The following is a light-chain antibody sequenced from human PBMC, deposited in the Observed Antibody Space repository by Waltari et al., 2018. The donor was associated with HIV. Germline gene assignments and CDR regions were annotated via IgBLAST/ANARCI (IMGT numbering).Light chain of an antibody. CDR3: AAWDVSLSGWV. CDR2: RNN. CDR1: TSNIGSNF. Sequence: SVLTQPPSTSGTPGQTVTISRSGITSNIGSNFVYWSQQFPGTAPKLLIYRNNERPSGVPERFSGSKSGISASLAITGLRSEDEADYYCAAWDVSLSGWVFGGGTKLTVL. J-gene: IGLJ3*02. V-gene: IGLV1-47*01.